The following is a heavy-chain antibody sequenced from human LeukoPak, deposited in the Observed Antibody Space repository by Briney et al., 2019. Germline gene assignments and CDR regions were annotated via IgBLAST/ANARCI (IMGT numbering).Heavy chain of an antibody. Sequence: GGSLRLSCAASGFTFSIYAMSWVRQAPGKGLEWVSGINHNSGRTYYADSVKGRFTISRDNSKNTLYLQMNSLRAEDTAVYYCAKDQGYDSSVLLRFYMDAWAKGTTVTVSS. CDR2: INHNSGRT. J-gene: IGHJ6*03. CDR1: GFTFSIYA. D-gene: IGHD3-22*01. V-gene: IGHV3-23*01. CDR3: AKDQGYDSSVLLRFYMDA.